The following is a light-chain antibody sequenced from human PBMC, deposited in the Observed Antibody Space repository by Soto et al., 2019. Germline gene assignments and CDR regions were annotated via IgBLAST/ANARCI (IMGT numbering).Light chain of an antibody. Sequence: EIVLTQSPGTLSLSPGERATLSCRASQSVSSSYLAWYQQKPGQAPRLLIYGASSRATGIPDRFSGSGSGTDFILTISRLEPEDLAVYYCHQYDSSPRTFGQGTKLEIK. CDR3: HQYDSSPRT. V-gene: IGKV3-20*01. CDR2: GAS. CDR1: QSVSSSY. J-gene: IGKJ1*01.